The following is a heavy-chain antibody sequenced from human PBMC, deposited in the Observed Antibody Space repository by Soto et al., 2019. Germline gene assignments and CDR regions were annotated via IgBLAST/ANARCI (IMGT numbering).Heavy chain of an antibody. V-gene: IGHV1-69*06. CDR1: GGTFSSYA. CDR2: IIPIFGTA. D-gene: IGHD3-22*01. J-gene: IGHJ5*02. Sequence: QVQLVQSGAEVKKPGSSVKVSCKASGGTFSSYAISWVRQAPGQGLEWMGGIIPIFGTANYAQKFQGRVTITEDKSTSTAYMERSSLRSEDTAASYCARLSSSGYYPLHNWFDPWGQGTLVTVSS. CDR3: ARLSSSGYYPLHNWFDP.